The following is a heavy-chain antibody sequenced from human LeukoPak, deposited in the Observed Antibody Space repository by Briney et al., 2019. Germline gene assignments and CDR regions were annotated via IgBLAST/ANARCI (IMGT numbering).Heavy chain of an antibody. CDR2: IRYDGSNK. V-gene: IGHV3-30*02. CDR3: ALPFDYGDYLDY. CDR1: GFTFSSYG. J-gene: IGHJ4*02. D-gene: IGHD4-17*01. Sequence: GGSLRLSCAASGFTFSSYGMHWVRQAPGKGLEWVAFIRYDGSNKYYADSVKGRFTISRDNSKNTLYLQMNSLRAEDTAVYYCALPFDYGDYLDYWGQGTLVTVSP.